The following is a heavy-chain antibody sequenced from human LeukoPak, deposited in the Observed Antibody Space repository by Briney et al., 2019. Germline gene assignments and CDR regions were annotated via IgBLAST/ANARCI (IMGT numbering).Heavy chain of an antibody. J-gene: IGHJ4*02. D-gene: IGHD5-24*01. CDR1: GFTVTSNY. Sequence: GGSLRLSCAASGFTVTSNYMSWVRQAPGKGLEWVSVIYRGGSTYYADSVKGRFSISRDNSKNTLYLQMNSLRAEDTAVYYCARVTEEVEMAAIVYYFDYWGQGTLVTVSS. CDR2: IYRGGST. V-gene: IGHV3-53*01. CDR3: ARVTEEVEMAAIVYYFDY.